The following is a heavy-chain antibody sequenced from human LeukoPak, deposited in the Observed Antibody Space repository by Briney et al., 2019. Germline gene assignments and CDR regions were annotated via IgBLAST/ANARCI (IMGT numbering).Heavy chain of an antibody. J-gene: IGHJ4*02. V-gene: IGHV3-15*01. Sequence: GGSLRLSCVATGFTFSDAWMSWVRQAPGKGLEWVGRIKSKIDGGTIDYAAPVKGRFTVSRDDSRNTLYLQMNSLKTEDTAVYYCTTRRQDGWWGQGTLVTVSS. CDR3: TTRRQDGW. CDR2: IKSKIDGGTI. D-gene: IGHD2-15*01. CDR1: GFTFSDAW.